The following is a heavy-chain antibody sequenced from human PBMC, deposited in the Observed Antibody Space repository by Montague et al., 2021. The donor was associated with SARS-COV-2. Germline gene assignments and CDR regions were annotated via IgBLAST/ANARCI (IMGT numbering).Heavy chain of an antibody. CDR2: ISGSGGRT. CDR3: AKAALGSSSYFDY. V-gene: IGHV3-23*01. J-gene: IGHJ4*02. CDR1: EFTFSSYA. Sequence: SLRLSCAASEFTFSSYAMSWVRRAPGKGLEWVSAISGSGGRTYYADSVKGRFTLSRDNSKNTLYLQMNSLRAEDTAVYYCAKAALGSSSYFDYWGQGTLVTVSS. D-gene: IGHD6-13*01.